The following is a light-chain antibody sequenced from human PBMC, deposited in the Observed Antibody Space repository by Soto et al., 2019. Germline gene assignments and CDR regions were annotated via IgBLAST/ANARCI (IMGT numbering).Light chain of an antibody. Sequence: QAVVTQEPSLTVSTGGTVTLTCASSAGAVTSGYSPNWFQQIPGQAPRALIYSTTYKYSWTPARFSGSLLGDRAALTLSGVQPEDEADYYCLLYCGRVWVFGGGTKLTVL. CDR1: AGAVTSGYS. CDR2: STT. V-gene: IGLV7-43*01. CDR3: LLYCGRVWV. J-gene: IGLJ3*02.